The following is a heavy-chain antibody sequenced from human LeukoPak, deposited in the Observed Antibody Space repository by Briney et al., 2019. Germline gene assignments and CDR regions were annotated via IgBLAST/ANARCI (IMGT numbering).Heavy chain of an antibody. CDR2: INHSGST. CDR3: ARAPDKVTTALDY. Sequence: SETLSLTCAVYGGSFSGYYWSWIRQPPGNGLEWIGEINHSGSTNYNPSLKSRVTISVDTSKNQFSLKLSSVTAADTAVYYCARAPDKVTTALDYWGQGTLVTVSS. V-gene: IGHV4-34*01. D-gene: IGHD4-17*01. CDR1: GGSFSGYY. J-gene: IGHJ4*02.